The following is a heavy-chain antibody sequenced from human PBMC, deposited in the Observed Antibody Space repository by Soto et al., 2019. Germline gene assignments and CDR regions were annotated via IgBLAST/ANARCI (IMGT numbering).Heavy chain of an antibody. CDR1: GYTFTSYG. CDR3: ARVVNYGSGSYVY. CDR2: IRAYNGKT. J-gene: IGHJ4*02. Sequence: QVQLVQSGAAVKKPGASVKVSCKASGYTFTSYGISWARQAPGQGLEGMGWIRAYNGKTKYAQKLQGRVTMTTDTSTSTAYLELMSLISDDTAVYYCARVVNYGSGSYVYWGQGSLVTFSS. V-gene: IGHV1-18*01. D-gene: IGHD3-10*01.